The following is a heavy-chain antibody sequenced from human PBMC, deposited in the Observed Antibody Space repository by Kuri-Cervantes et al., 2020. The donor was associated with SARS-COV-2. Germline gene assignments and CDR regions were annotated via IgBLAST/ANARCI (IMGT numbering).Heavy chain of an antibody. J-gene: IGHJ4*02. CDR2: IWYDGSNK. Sequence: GGSLRLSCAASGFTFSSYGMHWVRQAPGKGLEWVAVIWYDGSNKYYADSVKGRFTISRDNSKNTLHLQMNSLRAEDTAVYYCAKDRVRRGYSGYVILDYWGQGTLVTVSS. D-gene: IGHD5-12*01. CDR3: AKDRVRRGYSGYVILDY. V-gene: IGHV3-33*06. CDR1: GFTFSSYG.